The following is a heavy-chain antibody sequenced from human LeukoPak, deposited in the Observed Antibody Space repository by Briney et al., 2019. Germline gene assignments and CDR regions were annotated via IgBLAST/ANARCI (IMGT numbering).Heavy chain of an antibody. CDR3: AKAVRSMVTGGGYFDS. Sequence: GGSLRLSCAASGFAFSNYAMSWVRQAPGKGLEWVSSLSGGGDSRYYADSVMGRFTISGDNYKNTLYLQMNSLRAEDTAVYYCAKAVRSMVTGGGYFDSWGQGTLVTVSS. CDR2: LSGGGDSR. V-gene: IGHV3-23*01. CDR1: GFAFSNYA. D-gene: IGHD3-10*01. J-gene: IGHJ4*02.